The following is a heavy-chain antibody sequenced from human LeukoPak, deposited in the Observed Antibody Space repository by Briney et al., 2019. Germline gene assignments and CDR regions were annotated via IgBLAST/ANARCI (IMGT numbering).Heavy chain of an antibody. D-gene: IGHD3-3*01. V-gene: IGHV3-23*01. CDR1: GFTFSSYA. CDR2: ISGSGGST. Sequence: GGSLRLSCAASGFTFSSYAMSWVRQAPGKGLEWVSAISGSGGSTYYADSVKGRFTISRDNSKNTLYLQMNSLRAEDTAVYYCAREQVARDFWSPKYYFDYWGQGTLVTVSS. CDR3: AREQVARDFWSPKYYFDY. J-gene: IGHJ4*02.